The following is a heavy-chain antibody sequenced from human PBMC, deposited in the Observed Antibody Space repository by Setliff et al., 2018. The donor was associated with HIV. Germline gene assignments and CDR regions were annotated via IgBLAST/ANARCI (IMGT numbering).Heavy chain of an antibody. CDR1: GFSFSAYN. V-gene: IGHV3-33*01. CDR2: IWHDGILK. D-gene: IGHD6-13*01. J-gene: IGHJ4*02. CDR3: AREGRGRNWYGVES. Sequence: GGSLRLSCAASGFSFSAYNMNWVRQAPGKGLEWVGVIWHDGILKEYGDSVKGRFTFSRDNSKNTVYLQMNNLRVDDTATYYCAREGRGRNWYGVESWGQGTQVTVSS.